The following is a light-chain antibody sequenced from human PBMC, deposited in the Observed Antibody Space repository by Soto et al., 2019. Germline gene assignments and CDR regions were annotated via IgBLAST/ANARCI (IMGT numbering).Light chain of an antibody. V-gene: IGKV3-15*01. CDR1: QSVSSN. J-gene: IGKJ5*01. CDR3: QQYNNWLIT. CDR2: GAS. Sequence: EIVMTQSPATLSVSPGERATLSCRASQSVSSNLAWYQQKPGQAPRLRIYGASTRATGIPARFSGSGSGTEFTLYMSSLQSEDFAVYYCQQYNNWLITFGQGTRLEIK.